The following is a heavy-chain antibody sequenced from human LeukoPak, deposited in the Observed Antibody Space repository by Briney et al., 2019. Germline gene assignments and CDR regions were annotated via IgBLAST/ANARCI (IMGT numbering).Heavy chain of an antibody. J-gene: IGHJ4*02. Sequence: SETLSLTCAVYGGSFSGYYWSWIRQPPGKGLEWIREINHSGSTNYNPSLKSRVTISVDTSKNQFSLKLSSVTAADTAVYYCASKLTPEYYFDYWGQGNLVTVSS. V-gene: IGHV4-34*01. D-gene: IGHD4-23*01. CDR2: INHSGST. CDR1: GGSFSGYY. CDR3: ASKLTPEYYFDY.